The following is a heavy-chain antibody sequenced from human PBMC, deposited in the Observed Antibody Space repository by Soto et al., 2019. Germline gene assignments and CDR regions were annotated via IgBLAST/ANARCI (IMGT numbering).Heavy chain of an antibody. CDR2: IGTAGDT. Sequence: VGSLRLSCAASGFTFSSYDMHWVRQATGKGLEWVSAIGTAGDTYYPGSVKGRFTISRENAKNSLYLQMNSLRAGDTAVYYCARAQGTTEAFDIWGQGTMVPVSS. CDR3: ARAQGTTEAFDI. J-gene: IGHJ3*02. D-gene: IGHD4-17*01. CDR1: GFTFSSYD. V-gene: IGHV3-13*01.